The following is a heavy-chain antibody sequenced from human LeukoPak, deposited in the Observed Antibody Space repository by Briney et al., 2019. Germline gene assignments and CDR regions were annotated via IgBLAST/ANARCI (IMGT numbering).Heavy chain of an antibody. CDR3: ARAPYDYVWGSYRYTQAWFDP. J-gene: IGHJ5*02. CDR1: GYTFTSYD. CDR2: MNPNSGNT. D-gene: IGHD3-16*02. V-gene: IGHV1-8*01. Sequence: ASVKVSCEASGYTFTSYDINWVRQATGQGLGWMGWMNPNSGNTGYAQKFQGRVTLTRNTSISTAYMELSSLRSEDTAVYYCARAPYDYVWGSYRYTQAWFDPWGQGTLVTVSS.